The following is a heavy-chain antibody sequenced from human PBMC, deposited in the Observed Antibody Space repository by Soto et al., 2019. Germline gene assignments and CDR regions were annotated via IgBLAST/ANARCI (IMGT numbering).Heavy chain of an antibody. D-gene: IGHD3-10*01. Sequence: GESLKISCKGSGYSFTSYWIGWVRQMPGKVLEWMGIIYPGDSDTRYSPSFQGQVTISADKSISTAYLQLSSLKASETAMYNCARQSLDYYVSGSYPSPYYYGRDVWGQGTTVTVSS. J-gene: IGHJ6*02. CDR3: ARQSLDYYVSGSYPSPYYYGRDV. CDR2: IYPGDSDT. V-gene: IGHV5-51*01. CDR1: GYSFTSYW.